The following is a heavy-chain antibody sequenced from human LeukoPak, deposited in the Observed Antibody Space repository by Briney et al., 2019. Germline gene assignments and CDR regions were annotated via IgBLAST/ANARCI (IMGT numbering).Heavy chain of an antibody. Sequence: PGGSLRLSCAASGFTFSSSWMSWVRQAPGKGLEWVDNIKQDGSEKYYVDSVKGRFTISRDNAKNSLYLQMNSLRAEDTAVYYCARDVRGWYVYFDYWGQGTLVTVSS. J-gene: IGHJ4*02. CDR3: ARDVRGWYVYFDY. CDR1: GFTFSSSW. V-gene: IGHV3-7*01. CDR2: IKQDGSEK. D-gene: IGHD6-19*01.